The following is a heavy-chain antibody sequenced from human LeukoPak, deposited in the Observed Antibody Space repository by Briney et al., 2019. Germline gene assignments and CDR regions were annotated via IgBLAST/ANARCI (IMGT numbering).Heavy chain of an antibody. V-gene: IGHV1-8*02. D-gene: IGHD6-25*01. CDR3: ARESNGGYGFDY. CDR2: MNPNSGNT. Sequence: GASVKVSCKASGYTFTSYGISWVRQATGQGLEWMGWMNPNSGNTGYAQKFQGRVTMTRNTSISTAYMELSSLRSEDTAVYYCARESNGGYGFDYWGQGTKVTVAS. CDR1: GYTFTSYG. J-gene: IGHJ4*02.